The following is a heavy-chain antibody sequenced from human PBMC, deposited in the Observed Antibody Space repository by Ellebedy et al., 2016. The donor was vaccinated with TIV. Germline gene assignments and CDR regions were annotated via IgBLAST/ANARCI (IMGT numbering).Heavy chain of an antibody. V-gene: IGHV3-23*01. CDR2: IGSGATGP. CDR3: AQDARGYAFA. J-gene: IGHJ4*02. CDR1: GFTFTRYA. D-gene: IGHD5-12*01. Sequence: PGGSLRLSCEVSGFTFTRYAMNWVRQAPGKGPEWVSSIGSGATGPHYADVVQGRFTISSDDSRTTLFLQINSLRADDTAVYYCAQDARGYAFAWGQGTLVTVSS.